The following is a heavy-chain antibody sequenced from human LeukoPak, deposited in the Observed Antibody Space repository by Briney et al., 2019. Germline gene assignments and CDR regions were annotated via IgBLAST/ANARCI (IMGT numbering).Heavy chain of an antibody. D-gene: IGHD5-12*01. CDR2: MKQDGSEK. Sequence: GGSLRLSCVASGFTLSNSWMCWVRRAPRKRLERVANMKQDGSEKYYVDSVEGRFTISTDNAKNSLYLQMNSLRDEDTAVYYCARDRGHSGYDLYDYWGQGTLVTVSS. J-gene: IGHJ4*02. CDR1: GFTLSNSW. V-gene: IGHV3-7*01. CDR3: ARDRGHSGYDLYDY.